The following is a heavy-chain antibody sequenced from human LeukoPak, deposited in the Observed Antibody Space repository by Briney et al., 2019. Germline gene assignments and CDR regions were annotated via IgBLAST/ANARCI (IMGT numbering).Heavy chain of an antibody. CDR3: ARGFRLFVH. Sequence: TETLSLTCAVYGGSFSGYYWSWICQPPGKGLEWIGEINHSGSTNYNPSLKSRVTISVDTSKNQFSLKLSSVTAADTAVYYCARGFRLFVHWGQGTLVTVSS. CDR1: GGSFSGYY. V-gene: IGHV4-34*01. J-gene: IGHJ4*02. CDR2: INHSGST.